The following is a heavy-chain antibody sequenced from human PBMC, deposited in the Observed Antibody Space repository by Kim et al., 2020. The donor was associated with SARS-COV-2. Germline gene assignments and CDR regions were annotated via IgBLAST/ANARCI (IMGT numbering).Heavy chain of an antibody. CDR2: DGSNK. V-gene: IGHV3-30*02. J-gene: IGHJ4*02. CDR3: AKDPIDY. Sequence: DGSNKYYADSVKGRFTISRDNSKNTLYLQMNSLRAEDTAVYYCAKDPIDYWGQGTLVTVSS.